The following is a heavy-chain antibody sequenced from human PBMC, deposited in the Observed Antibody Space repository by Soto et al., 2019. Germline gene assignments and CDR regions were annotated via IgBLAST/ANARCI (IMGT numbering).Heavy chain of an antibody. J-gene: IGHJ5*02. Sequence: PGGSLTLSCAASGFTFSDYLMSWIRQAPGKGLEWVSVISGISYNIKYAYSVKGRFTISRDNAKNSLYLQMNSLRAEDTAVYYCVRDSARIVVVPRVDGDNWLDPWGQGTLVTVSS. CDR2: ISGISYNI. D-gene: IGHD2-2*01. CDR1: GFTFSDYL. V-gene: IGHV3-11*06. CDR3: VRDSARIVVVPRVDGDNWLDP.